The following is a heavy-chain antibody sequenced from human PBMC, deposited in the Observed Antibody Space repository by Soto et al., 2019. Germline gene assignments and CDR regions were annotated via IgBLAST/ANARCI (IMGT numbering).Heavy chain of an antibody. Sequence: QIQLVQSGSEVREPGASAKVSCKTSGYTFTNNDVCWVRQAPGQGLEWMGWISPYSGKTNYARKFRDRVTMTADTSTSTVYMELGSLTSDDTAVYYCVREGLLLLPDYWGQGTLVTVSS. CDR2: ISPYSGKT. CDR3: VREGLLLLPDY. D-gene: IGHD3-22*01. CDR1: GYTFTNND. V-gene: IGHV1-18*01. J-gene: IGHJ4*02.